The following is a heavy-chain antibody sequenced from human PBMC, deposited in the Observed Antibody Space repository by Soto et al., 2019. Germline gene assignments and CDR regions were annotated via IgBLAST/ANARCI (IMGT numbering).Heavy chain of an antibody. D-gene: IGHD1-26*01. Sequence: GGSLRLSCAASGSPFSSYAMSWVRPAPGKGLEWVSAISGSGGSTYYADSVKGRFTISRDNSKNTLYLQMNSLRAEDTAVYYCAKSQWELDYYYYYGMDVWGQGTTVTVSS. CDR2: ISGSGGST. CDR3: AKSQWELDYYYYYGMDV. V-gene: IGHV3-23*01. CDR1: GSPFSSYA. J-gene: IGHJ6*02.